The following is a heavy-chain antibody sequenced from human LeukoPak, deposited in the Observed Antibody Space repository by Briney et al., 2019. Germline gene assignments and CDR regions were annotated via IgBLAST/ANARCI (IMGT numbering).Heavy chain of an antibody. J-gene: IGHJ4*02. CDR1: GFTVNNNY. CDR3: ARAPNFDWLLGAYDY. V-gene: IGHV3-53*01. Sequence: GGSLRLSCAASGFTVNNNYMTWVRQAPGKGLEWVSVLYSNSITYYADSVKGRFTISRDSSKNTLYLQMNSLRAEDTAVYYCARAPNFDWLLGAYDYWGQGTLVTVSS. CDR2: LYSNSIT. D-gene: IGHD3-9*01.